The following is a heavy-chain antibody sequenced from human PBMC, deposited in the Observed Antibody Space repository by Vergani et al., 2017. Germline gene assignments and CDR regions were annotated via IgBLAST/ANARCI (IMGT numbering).Heavy chain of an antibody. D-gene: IGHD3-9*01. CDR2: ISGSGGST. CDR1: GFTFSSYA. V-gene: IGHV3-23*04. Sequence: EVQLVESGGGLVKPGGSLRLSCAASGFTFSSYAMSWVRQAPGKGLEWVSAISGSGGSTYYADSVKGRFTISRDNSKNTLYLQMTSLRAEDTAVYYCAFNYDILTGYYQFDYWGQGTLVTVSS. J-gene: IGHJ4*02. CDR3: AFNYDILTGYYQFDY.